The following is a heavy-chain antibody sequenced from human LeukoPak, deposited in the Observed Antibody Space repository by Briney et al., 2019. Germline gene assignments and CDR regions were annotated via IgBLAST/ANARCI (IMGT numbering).Heavy chain of an antibody. CDR3: ARVRITMISPHDAFDI. V-gene: IGHV1-2*06. CDR1: GYTFTSYG. J-gene: IGHJ3*02. CDR2: INPNSGGT. D-gene: IGHD3-22*01. Sequence: ASVKVSCKASGYTFTSYGISWVRQAPGQGLEWMGRINPNSGGTNYAQKFQGRVTMTRDTSISTAYMELSRLRSDDTAVYYCARVRITMISPHDAFDIWGQGTMVTVSS.